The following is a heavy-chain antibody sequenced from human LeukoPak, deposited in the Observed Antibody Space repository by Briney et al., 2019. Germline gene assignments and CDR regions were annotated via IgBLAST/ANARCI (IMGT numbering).Heavy chain of an antibody. V-gene: IGHV3-30*04. J-gene: IGHJ4*02. Sequence: GRSLRLSCAASGFTVSSYAMHWVRQAPGKGLEWVSVISYDGSNKYYADSVKGRFTISRDNSKNTLYLQMNSLRAEDTAVYYCARGSYDLLTFCHYWGQGTLVTVSS. CDR2: ISYDGSNK. CDR3: ARGSYDLLTFCHY. D-gene: IGHD3-9*01. CDR1: GFTVSSYA.